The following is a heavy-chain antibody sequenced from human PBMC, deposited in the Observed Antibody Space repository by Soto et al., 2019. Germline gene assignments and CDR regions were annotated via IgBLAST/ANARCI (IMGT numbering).Heavy chain of an antibody. D-gene: IGHD6-19*01. V-gene: IGHV3-7*01. CDR1: GFTFSGYL. CDR3: ASAVVAGTNY. Sequence: EVQFVESGGGLVQPGGSLRLSCAASGFTFSGYLMNWVRQAPGKGLEWVANIKQDGSEKYYVDSVKGRFTISRDNAKNSLYLQMNSLGAEDTALYYCASAVVAGTNYWGQGTLVTVSS. CDR2: IKQDGSEK. J-gene: IGHJ4*02.